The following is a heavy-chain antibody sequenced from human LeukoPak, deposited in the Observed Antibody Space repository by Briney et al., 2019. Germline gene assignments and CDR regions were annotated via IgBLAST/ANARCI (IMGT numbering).Heavy chain of an antibody. CDR2: IYYSGST. Sequence: PSETLSLTCTVSGGSISSYYWSWIRQPPGKGLEWIGYIYYSGSTNYNPSPKSRVTISADTSKKQFSLKLSSVTAAGTAVYYCARDPSYDYVWGSYKSRYFDLWGRGTLVTVSS. V-gene: IGHV4-59*12. CDR1: GGSISSYY. D-gene: IGHD3-16*01. CDR3: ARDPSYDYVWGSYKSRYFDL. J-gene: IGHJ2*01.